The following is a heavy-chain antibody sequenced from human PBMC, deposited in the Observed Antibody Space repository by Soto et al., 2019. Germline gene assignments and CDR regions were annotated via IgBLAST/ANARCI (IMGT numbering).Heavy chain of an antibody. J-gene: IGHJ4*02. Sequence: QLQLQESGSGLVKPSQTLSLTCAVSGGSISNGGYSWSWIRRPPGKGLEWIGYIYPSGSTSYNPSLKSRVTISVDRSKNQFSLKVTSVTAADTAVYYCARRDDYGGNSFDYWGQGTLVTVSS. V-gene: IGHV4-30-2*01. D-gene: IGHD4-17*01. CDR2: IYPSGST. CDR3: ARRDDYGGNSFDY. CDR1: GGSISNGGYS.